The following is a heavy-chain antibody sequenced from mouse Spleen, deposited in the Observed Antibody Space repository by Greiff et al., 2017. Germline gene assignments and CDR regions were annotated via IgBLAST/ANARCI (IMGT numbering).Heavy chain of an antibody. J-gene: IGHJ2*01. V-gene: IGHV1-26*01. CDR1: GYTFTDYY. CDR3: ARASYYGNSFDY. Sequence: EVQLQQSGPELVKPGASVKISCKASGYTFTDYYMNWVKQSHGKSLEWIGDINPNNGGTSYNQKFKGKATLTVDKSSSTAYMELRSLTSEDSAVYYCARASYYGNSFDYWGQGTTLTVSS. D-gene: IGHD2-10*01. CDR2: INPNNGGT.